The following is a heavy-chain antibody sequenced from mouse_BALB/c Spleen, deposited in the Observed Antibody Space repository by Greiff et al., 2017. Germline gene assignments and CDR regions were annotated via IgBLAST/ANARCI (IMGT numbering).Heavy chain of an antibody. CDR3: AIYYGSSYGAMDY. D-gene: IGHD1-1*01. CDR2: ISSGGSYT. Sequence: EVKLVESGGGFVKPGGSLKLSCAASGFTFSSYAMSWVRQSPEKRLEWVAEISSGGSYTYYPDTVTGRFTISRDNAKNTLYLEMSSLRSEDTAMYYCAIYYGSSYGAMDYWGQGTSVTVSS. V-gene: IGHV5-9-4*01. CDR1: GFTFSSYA. J-gene: IGHJ4*01.